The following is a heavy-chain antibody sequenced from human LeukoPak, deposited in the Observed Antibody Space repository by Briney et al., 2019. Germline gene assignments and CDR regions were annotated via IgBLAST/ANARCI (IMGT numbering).Heavy chain of an antibody. J-gene: IGHJ4*02. CDR3: ATEESGI. CDR2: TYSSGST. D-gene: IGHD3-3*01. Sequence: PSETLSLTCTVSGDSISSYYCTWIRQPARRGLEWIGRTYSSGSTSYNPSLKSRVTMSVDTSKSQFSLNLTSVTAADTAVYYCATEESGIWGQGTLVTAPS. V-gene: IGHV4-4*07. CDR1: GDSISSYY.